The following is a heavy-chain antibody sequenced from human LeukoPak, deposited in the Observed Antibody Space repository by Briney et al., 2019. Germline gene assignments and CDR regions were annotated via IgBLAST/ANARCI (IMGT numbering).Heavy chain of an antibody. J-gene: IGHJ6*02. V-gene: IGHV3-9*01. CDR3: AKDLGAVSNGCDADV. CDR2: ISWNSGSI. Sequence: PGGSLRLSCAASGFTFDDYAMHWVRQAPGKGLEWVSGISWNSGSIGYADSVKGRFTISRDNAKNSLYLQMNSLRAEDTALYYCAKDLGAVSNGCDADVWGQGTTVTVSS. CDR1: GFTFDDYA. D-gene: IGHD2-8*01.